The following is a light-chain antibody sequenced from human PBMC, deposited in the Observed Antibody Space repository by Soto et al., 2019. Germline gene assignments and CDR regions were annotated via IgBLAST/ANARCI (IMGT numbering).Light chain of an antibody. CDR3: SSESNTISRRL. V-gene: IGLV2-14*03. CDR2: DVT. J-gene: IGLJ1*01. CDR1: SNDIGGYNY. Sequence: QSVLTQPASVSGSPGQSITIPCTGTSNDIGGYNYVSWYQQFPGKAPKLIIYDVTNRPSGVSFRFSGSKSGNTASLTISGLQAEDVAGYHGSSESNTISRRLVGAVTEVTDL.